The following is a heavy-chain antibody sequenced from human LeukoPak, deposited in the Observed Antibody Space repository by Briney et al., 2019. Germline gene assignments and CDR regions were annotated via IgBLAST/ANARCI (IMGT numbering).Heavy chain of an antibody. CDR1: GFTFSTYN. J-gene: IGHJ3*02. V-gene: IGHV3-21*01. D-gene: IGHD1-26*01. CDR2: ISSSSNYI. Sequence: PGGSLRLSCAASGFTFSTYNMNSVRQAPGKGLEWVSSISSSSNYIYYADSVKGRFTISRDNAKNSLYLQMNSLRAEDTDVYYCARDVGASAPDAFDIWGQGTMVTVSS. CDR3: ARDVGASAPDAFDI.